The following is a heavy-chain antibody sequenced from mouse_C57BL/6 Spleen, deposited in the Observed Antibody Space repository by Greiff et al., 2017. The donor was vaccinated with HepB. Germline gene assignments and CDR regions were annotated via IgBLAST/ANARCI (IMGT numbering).Heavy chain of an antibody. CDR3: ASWEGYYGYFDV. CDR1: GYTFTSYW. J-gene: IGHJ1*03. CDR2: INPSNGGT. D-gene: IGHD4-1*01. V-gene: IGHV1-53*01. Sequence: QVQLQQPGTELVKPGASVKLSCKASGYTFTSYWLHWVKQRPGQGLEWIGNINPSNGGTNYNEKFKSKATLTVDKSSSTAYMQLSSLTSEDSAVYYCASWEGYYGYFDVWGTGTTVTVSS.